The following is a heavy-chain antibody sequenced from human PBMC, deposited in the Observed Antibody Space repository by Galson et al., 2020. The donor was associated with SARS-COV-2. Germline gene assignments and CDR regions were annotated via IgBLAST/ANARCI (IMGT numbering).Heavy chain of an antibody. CDR2: ISSSSSTI. CDR1: GFTFSSYS. D-gene: IGHD3-16*02. Sequence: GESLKISCAASGFTFSSYSMNWVRQAPGKGLEWVSYISSSSSTIYYADSVKGRFTISRDNAKNSLYLQMNSLRDEDTAVYYCARDKPQGYRYIAGADYWGQGTLVTVSS. J-gene: IGHJ4*02. V-gene: IGHV3-48*02. CDR3: ARDKPQGYRYIAGADY.